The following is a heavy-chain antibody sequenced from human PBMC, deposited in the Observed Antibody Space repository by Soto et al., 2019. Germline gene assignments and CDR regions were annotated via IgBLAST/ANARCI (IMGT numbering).Heavy chain of an antibody. D-gene: IGHD3-10*01. J-gene: IGHJ5*02. CDR2: MNPNSGNT. CDR1: GYTFTSYA. CDR3: ARGITMVRGVMSDP. Sequence: ASVKVSCKASGYTFTSYAMHWVRQATGQGLEWMGWMNPNSGNTGYAQKFQGRVTMTRNTSISTAYMELSSLRSEDTAVYYCARGITMVRGVMSDPWGQGTLVTVSS. V-gene: IGHV1-8*02.